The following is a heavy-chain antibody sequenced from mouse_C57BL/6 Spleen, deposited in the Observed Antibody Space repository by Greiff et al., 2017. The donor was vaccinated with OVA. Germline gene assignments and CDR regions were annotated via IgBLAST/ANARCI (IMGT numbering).Heavy chain of an antibody. Sequence: QVQLQQSGAELVKPGASVKISCKASGYAFSSYWMNWVKQRPGKGLEWIGQIYPGDGDTNYNGKFKGKATLTADKSSSTAYMQLSSLTSEDSAVYFGARSVVVPDWYFDVWGTGTTVTVSS. V-gene: IGHV1-80*01. J-gene: IGHJ1*03. CDR1: GYAFSSYW. CDR2: IYPGDGDT. D-gene: IGHD1-1*01. CDR3: ARSVVVPDWYFDV.